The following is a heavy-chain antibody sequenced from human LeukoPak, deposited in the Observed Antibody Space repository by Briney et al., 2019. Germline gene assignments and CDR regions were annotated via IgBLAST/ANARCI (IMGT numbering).Heavy chain of an antibody. V-gene: IGHV3-30*03. CDR3: ARDYEMATISGFDY. CDR1: GFTFSSYG. J-gene: IGHJ4*02. D-gene: IGHD5-24*01. Sequence: GRSLRLSCAASGFTFSSYGMHWVRQAPGKGLEWVAVISYDGSNKYYADSVKGRFTISRDNSKNTLYLQMNSLRAEDTAVYYCARDYEMATISGFDYWGQGTLVTVSS. CDR2: ISYDGSNK.